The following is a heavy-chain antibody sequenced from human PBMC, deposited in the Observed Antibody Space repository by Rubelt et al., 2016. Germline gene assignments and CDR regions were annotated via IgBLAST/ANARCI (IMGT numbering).Heavy chain of an antibody. CDR3: AGGITVFGVASGYFDY. Sequence: QVQLVQSGAEVKKPGASVKVSCKASGYTFTSYGISWVRQAPGQGLEWMGWISAYNGNTNYAQKLQGRVTMTADTSTSTSYMELRSLRSADTAVYYCAGGITVFGVASGYFDYWGQGTLVTVSS. D-gene: IGHD3-3*01. J-gene: IGHJ4*02. CDR1: GYTFTSYG. CDR2: ISAYNGNT. V-gene: IGHV1-18*01.